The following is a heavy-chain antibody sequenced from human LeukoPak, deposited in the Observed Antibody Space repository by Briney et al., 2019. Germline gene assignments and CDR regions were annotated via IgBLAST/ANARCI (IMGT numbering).Heavy chain of an antibody. D-gene: IGHD4-23*01. CDR1: GFTFANAW. CDR2: IKSKVDGETI. J-gene: IGHJ4*02. CDR3: TTGGKVMTNDY. Sequence: PGGSLRLSCAGSGFTFANAWMNWVRQPPGKGLEWVGRIKSKVDGETIDYAAPVRGRFTISRDDSKDAVYLQMNSLKTEDTGLYYCTTGGKVMTNDYWGQGTLVTVSS. V-gene: IGHV3-15*07.